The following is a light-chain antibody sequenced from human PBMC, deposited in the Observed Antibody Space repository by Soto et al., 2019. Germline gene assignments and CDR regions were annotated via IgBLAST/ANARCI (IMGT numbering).Light chain of an antibody. CDR3: QQRSNWPPGFT. CDR2: DAS. CDR1: QSVSSY. J-gene: IGKJ4*01. Sequence: DIVLTQSPATLSLSPGERATLSCRASQSVSSYLAWYQQKPGQAPRLLIYDASNRVTGIPARFSGTGSGTEFTLTIVSLQYEDVAVYYCQQRSNWPPGFTFGGGTKVDIK. V-gene: IGKV3-11*01.